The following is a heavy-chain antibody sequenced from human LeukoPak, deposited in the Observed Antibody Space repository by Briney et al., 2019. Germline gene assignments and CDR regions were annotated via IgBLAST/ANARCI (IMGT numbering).Heavy chain of an antibody. V-gene: IGHV3-11*04. D-gene: IGHD4-17*01. CDR2: ISSSGSTI. CDR3: ARGSKSYGDYIRSRIHYFDY. J-gene: IGHJ4*02. Sequence: GGSLRLSCAASGFTFSNAWMSWVRQAPGKGLEWVSYISSSGSTIYYADSVKGRFTISRDNAKNSLYLQMNSLRAEDTAVYYCARGSKSYGDYIRSRIHYFDYWGQGTLVTVSS. CDR1: GFTFSNAW.